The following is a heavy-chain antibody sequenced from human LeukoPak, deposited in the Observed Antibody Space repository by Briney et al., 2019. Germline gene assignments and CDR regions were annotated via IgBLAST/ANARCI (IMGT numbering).Heavy chain of an antibody. D-gene: IGHD3-10*01. Sequence: KSGESLKISCKGSGYSFTSYWIAWLRQRPGKGLDWRGIIYPGDSDTRYSPSFQGQVTISADKSISTAYLQWSSLKASDTAMYYCARLGRASDAFDIWGQGTMVTVSS. V-gene: IGHV5-51*01. CDR1: GYSFTSYW. CDR3: ARLGRASDAFDI. J-gene: IGHJ3*02. CDR2: IYPGDSDT.